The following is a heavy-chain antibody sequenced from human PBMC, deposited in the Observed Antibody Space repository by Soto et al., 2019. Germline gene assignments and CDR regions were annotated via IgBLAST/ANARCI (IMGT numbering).Heavy chain of an antibody. CDR2: IYLGDSDT. J-gene: IGHJ4*02. D-gene: IGHD6-25*01. CDR3: ATSSGWTFFDY. Sequence: GESLKIFDKGSGSSFNNDWIARVRQVPGRGLEGMGIIYLGDSDTRYSQSFEGQVTISADKSINTAYLQWSSLKASDSAMYYCATSSGWTFFDYWGQGTLVTVSS. CDR1: GSSFNNDW. V-gene: IGHV5-51*01.